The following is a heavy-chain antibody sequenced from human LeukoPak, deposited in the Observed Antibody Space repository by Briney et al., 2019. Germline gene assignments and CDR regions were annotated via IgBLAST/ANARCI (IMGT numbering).Heavy chain of an antibody. CDR2: IYYSGST. Sequence: SETLSLTCTVSGGSISSYYWSWIRQPPGKGLEWIGYIYYSGSTYYNPSLKSRVTISVDTSKNQFSLKLSSVTAADTAVYYCARVDGDYGPSDYWGQGTLVTVSS. J-gene: IGHJ4*02. CDR3: ARVDGDYGPSDY. CDR1: GGSISSYY. V-gene: IGHV4-59*08. D-gene: IGHD4-17*01.